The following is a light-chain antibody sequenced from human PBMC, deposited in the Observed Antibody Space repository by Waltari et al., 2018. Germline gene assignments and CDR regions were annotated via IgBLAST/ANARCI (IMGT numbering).Light chain of an antibody. J-gene: IGLJ2*01. V-gene: IGLV2-23*01. CDR3: CSYAGSKVV. CDR2: EGS. CDR1: SSDVGSYNL. Sequence: QSALTQPASVSGSPGQSITISCTGTSSDVGSYNLVSWYQQHPGKAPKLMIYEGSKRPSGVSNRFSGSKSGNTASLTISGLQAEDEADYDCCSYAGSKVVFGGGTKLTVL.